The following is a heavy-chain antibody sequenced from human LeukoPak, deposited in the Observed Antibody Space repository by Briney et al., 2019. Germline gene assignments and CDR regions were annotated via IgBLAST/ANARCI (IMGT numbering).Heavy chain of an antibody. D-gene: IGHD6-13*01. CDR2: TYYRSKWYN. J-gene: IGHJ4*02. CDR1: GDSVSSNSVT. Sequence: SQTLSLTCAISGDSVSSNSVTWNWIRQSPLRGLEWLGRTYYRSKWYNDYAVSVKSRISINPDTSKNQFSLQLNSVTPKDTAVYYCVRAGSSSLSHFDYWGQGTLVTVSS. V-gene: IGHV6-1*01. CDR3: VRAGSSSLSHFDY.